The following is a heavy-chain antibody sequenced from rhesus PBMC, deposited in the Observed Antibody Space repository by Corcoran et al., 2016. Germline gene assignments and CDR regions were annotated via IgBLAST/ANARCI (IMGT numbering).Heavy chain of an antibody. Sequence: QVQLQQWGEGLVKPSETLSLTCAVYGGSISSNYWSWIRQPPGKGLEWIGRIRIGGSTNYNPSPKSRVTISIDTSKNQFSLKLSSVTAADTAVYYCARSPSSGWYEYYFDYWGQGVLVTVSS. J-gene: IGHJ4*01. V-gene: IGHV4-160*01. CDR1: GGSISSNY. CDR2: IRIGGST. CDR3: ARSPSSGWYEYYFDY. D-gene: IGHD6-31*01.